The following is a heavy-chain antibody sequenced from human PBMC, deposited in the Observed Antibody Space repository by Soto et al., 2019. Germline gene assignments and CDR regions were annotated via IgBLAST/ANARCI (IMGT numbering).Heavy chain of an antibody. D-gene: IGHD3-22*01. Sequence: ASVKVSCKASGYTFTSYGISWVRQAPGQGLEWMGWISAYNGNTNYAQKLQGRVTMTTDTSTSTAYMELRSLRSDDTAAYYCARDLPHYYDSSGYQSFDYWGRVTLVAVSS. CDR1: GYTFTSYG. CDR2: ISAYNGNT. V-gene: IGHV1-18*01. J-gene: IGHJ4*02. CDR3: ARDLPHYYDSSGYQSFDY.